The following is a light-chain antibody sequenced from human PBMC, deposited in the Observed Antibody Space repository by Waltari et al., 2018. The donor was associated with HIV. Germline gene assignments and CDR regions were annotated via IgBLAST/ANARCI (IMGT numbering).Light chain of an antibody. CDR2: GAS. Sequence: EIVLTQSPVTLSLSPGERATLYCRASQSVSSSYLAWYQQKPGQAPRLLIYGASSRATGIPDRFSGSGSGTDFTLTISRLEPEDFAMYFCQQYGSSPTWTFGQGTKVEIK. CDR3: QQYGSSPTWT. V-gene: IGKV3-20*01. CDR1: QSVSSSY. J-gene: IGKJ1*01.